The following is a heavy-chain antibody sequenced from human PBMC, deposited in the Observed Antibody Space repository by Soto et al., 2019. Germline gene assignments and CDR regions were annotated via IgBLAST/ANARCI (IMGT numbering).Heavy chain of an antibody. J-gene: IGHJ3*02. Sequence: ASVKVSCKASGYTFTSYYMHWVRQAPGQGLEWMGIINPSGGSTSYAQKFQGRVTMTRDTSTSTVYMELSSLRSEDTAVYYCARGLVVNATRYAFDIWGQGTMVTVSS. D-gene: IGHD2-21*01. CDR3: ARGLVVNATRYAFDI. CDR2: INPSGGST. V-gene: IGHV1-46*01. CDR1: GYTFTSYY.